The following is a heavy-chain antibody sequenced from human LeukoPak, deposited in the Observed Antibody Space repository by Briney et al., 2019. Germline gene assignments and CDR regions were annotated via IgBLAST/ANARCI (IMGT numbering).Heavy chain of an antibody. CDR3: ARGRRPPLIPTAIYYYYHMDV. Sequence: SETLSLTCAVYGESLSGYYWSWIRQPPGKGLEWIGEINQSGTTNYNPSLKSRVTISVDTSKNQFSLKLNSVTAADTALYFCARGRRPPLIPTAIYYYYHMDVWGEGTMVTVSS. D-gene: IGHD2-2*02. V-gene: IGHV4-34*01. CDR2: INQSGTT. CDR1: GESLSGYY. J-gene: IGHJ6*03.